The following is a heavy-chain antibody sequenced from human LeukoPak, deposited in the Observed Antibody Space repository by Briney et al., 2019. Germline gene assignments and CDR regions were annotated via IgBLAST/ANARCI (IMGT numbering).Heavy chain of an antibody. D-gene: IGHD6-6*01. J-gene: IGHJ5*02. Sequence: SESLSLTCAVYGGSFTGYYWTWVRQPPGKGLEWIGEISHSGDTNYSPSLKSRVTISVDTSRKQFSLRLSSVTAADTAVYFCARRSHYSDSSAANAWGQGTLVTVSS. CDR2: ISHSGDT. CDR3: ARRSHYSDSSAANA. V-gene: IGHV4-34*01. CDR1: GGSFTGYY.